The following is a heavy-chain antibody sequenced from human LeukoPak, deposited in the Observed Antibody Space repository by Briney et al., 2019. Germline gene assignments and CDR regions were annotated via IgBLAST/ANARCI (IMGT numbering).Heavy chain of an antibody. CDR1: GYTFTSYG. V-gene: IGHV1-18*01. CDR3: ARTIYRRTWIQLWFDY. D-gene: IGHD5-18*01. J-gene: IGHJ4*02. CDR2: ISAYNGNT. Sequence: GASVKVSCKASGYTFTSYGISWVRQAPGQGLEWMGWISAYNGNTHYAQKIQGRVTMTTDTSTSTAYMELRSLRSDDTAVYYCARTIYRRTWIQLWFDYWGQGTLVTVSS.